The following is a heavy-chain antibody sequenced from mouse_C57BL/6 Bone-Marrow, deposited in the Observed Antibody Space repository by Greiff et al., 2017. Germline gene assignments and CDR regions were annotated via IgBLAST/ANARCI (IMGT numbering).Heavy chain of an antibody. CDR3: PSGGGSGYTLDY. D-gene: IGHD3-2*02. CDR1: GYTFTDYN. Sequence: VQLKESGPELVKPGASVKIPCKASGYTFTDYNMDWVKQSHGKSLEWIGDINPNNGGTIYNQKFKGKATLTVSKYSSTAYMELRSLTSEDTAVYYCPSGGGSGYTLDYWGQGTTLTVSS. V-gene: IGHV1-18*01. CDR2: INPNNGGT. J-gene: IGHJ2*01.